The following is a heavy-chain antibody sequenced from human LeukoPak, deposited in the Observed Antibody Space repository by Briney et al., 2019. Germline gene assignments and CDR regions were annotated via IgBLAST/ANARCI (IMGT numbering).Heavy chain of an antibody. V-gene: IGHV1-2*02. Sequence: ASVKVSCKASGYTFTGYYMHWVRQASGQGLEWMGWINPNSGGTNYAQKFQGRVTMTRDTSISTAYMELSRLRSDDPAVYSCARESTISGIAVAHDAFDIWGQGTMVTVSS. CDR3: ARESTISGIAVAHDAFDI. J-gene: IGHJ3*02. CDR2: INPNSGGT. D-gene: IGHD6-19*01. CDR1: GYTFTGYY.